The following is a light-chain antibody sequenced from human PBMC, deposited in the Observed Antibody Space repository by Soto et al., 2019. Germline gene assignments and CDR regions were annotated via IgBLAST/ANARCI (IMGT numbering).Light chain of an antibody. CDR2: DAS. CDR3: QQRSNWPQPTYT. J-gene: IGKJ2*01. Sequence: EIVLTQSPATLSLSPGERATLSCRASQSVSSYLAWYQQKPGQAPRLLIYDASNRATGIPARFSGSGSGTDFTLTISSLEPEDFAVYYCQQRSNWPQPTYTFGQGTKLEIK. V-gene: IGKV3-11*01. CDR1: QSVSSY.